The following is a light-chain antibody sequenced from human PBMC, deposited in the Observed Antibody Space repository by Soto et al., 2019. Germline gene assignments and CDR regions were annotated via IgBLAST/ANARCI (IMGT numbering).Light chain of an antibody. CDR3: QKYNWPPFT. Sequence: DIQMTQSPSSLAASVGDRVTISCRASQGISNYLAWYQQKPGKAPKLLIYATSTLQSGVSSRFTGSGSGSDFTLTISSLQPGDVATYYCQKYNWPPFTFGPGTKVDI. CDR1: QGISNY. V-gene: IGKV1-27*01. J-gene: IGKJ3*01. CDR2: ATS.